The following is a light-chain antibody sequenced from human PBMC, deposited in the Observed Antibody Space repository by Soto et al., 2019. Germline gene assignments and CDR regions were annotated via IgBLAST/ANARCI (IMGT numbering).Light chain of an antibody. CDR2: DVT. Sequence: SVLTQPASVSGSPGQSITISCTGTSSDVGSYNYVSWYQHHPGKVPKLMIYDVTNRPSGVSDRFSGSKSGNTASLTISGLQAEDEADYYCSSYTSSRTLVFGSGTKLTVL. V-gene: IGLV2-14*03. CDR1: SSDVGSYNY. J-gene: IGLJ1*01. CDR3: SSYTSSRTLV.